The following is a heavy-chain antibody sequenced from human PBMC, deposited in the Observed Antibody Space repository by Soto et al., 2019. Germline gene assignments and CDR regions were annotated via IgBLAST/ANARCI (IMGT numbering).Heavy chain of an antibody. CDR3: ARGVVFKGYYFDY. V-gene: IGHV4-59*01. CDR1: GGSISSYY. Sequence: PSETLSLTCTVSGGSISSYYWSWIRQPPGKGLEWIGYMHYSGSSNYNPFLKSRVTISVDTSKNQFSLKLSSVTAADTAVYYCARGVVFKGYYFDYWGQGTLVTVSS. J-gene: IGHJ4*02. CDR2: MHYSGSS. D-gene: IGHD2-15*01.